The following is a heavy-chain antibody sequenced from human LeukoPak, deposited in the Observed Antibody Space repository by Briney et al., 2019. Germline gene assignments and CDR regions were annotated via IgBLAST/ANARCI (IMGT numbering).Heavy chain of an antibody. D-gene: IGHD7-27*01. CDR3: ARDYRTGFDY. J-gene: IGHJ4*02. V-gene: IGHV1-2*02. CDR1: GYSFTGHY. Sequence: GASVKFSCKASGYSFTGHYMHWVRQAPGQRLEWMGWINPNGADTNYAQKFQGRVTMTRDTSISTAYMELSRLRSDDTAVYYCARDYRTGFDYWGQGTLVTVSS. CDR2: INPNGADT.